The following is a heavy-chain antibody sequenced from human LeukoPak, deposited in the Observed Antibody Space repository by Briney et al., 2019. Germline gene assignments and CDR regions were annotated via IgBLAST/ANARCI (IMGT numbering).Heavy chain of an antibody. V-gene: IGHV3-23*01. J-gene: IGHJ4*02. CDR2: ISVSGNT. CDR1: GFTLSSYA. Sequence: PGGSLRLFCAASGFTLSSYAMSWVRQAPGKGLEWVSAISVSGNTYHADSVKGRFTISRDSSKNTLYLQMNRLRAEDAAVYYCAKAPVTTCSGAYCYPFDYWGQGTLVTVSS. D-gene: IGHD2-21*01. CDR3: AKAPVTTCSGAYCYPFDY.